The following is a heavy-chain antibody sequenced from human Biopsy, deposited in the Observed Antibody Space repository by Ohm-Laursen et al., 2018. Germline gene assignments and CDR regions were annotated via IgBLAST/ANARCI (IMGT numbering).Heavy chain of an antibody. Sequence: SETLSLTCPVSGGSISNNNYYWGWIRQPPGKGLEWIGSIFYRGSTHYKPSLKSRVNISVDTSKIQFSLKLNSVTAADTAVYYCARDYDTSGYYYVSWGQGTLVTVSS. CDR3: ARDYDTSGYYYVS. CDR2: IFYRGST. V-gene: IGHV4-39*01. D-gene: IGHD3-22*01. CDR1: GGSISNNNYY. J-gene: IGHJ5*02.